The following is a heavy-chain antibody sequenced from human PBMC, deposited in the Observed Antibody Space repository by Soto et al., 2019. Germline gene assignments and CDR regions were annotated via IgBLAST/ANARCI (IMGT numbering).Heavy chain of an antibody. CDR1: GFTFSSYA. Sequence: GGSLRLSCAASGFTFSSYAMSWVRQAPGKGLEWVSAISGSGGSKYYADSVKGRFTISRDNSKNTLYLQMNSLRAEDTAVYYCAKADPTTVIYYYYYYMDVWGKGTTVTVSS. D-gene: IGHD4-4*01. CDR3: AKADPTTVIYYYYYYMDV. V-gene: IGHV3-23*01. CDR2: ISGSGGSK. J-gene: IGHJ6*03.